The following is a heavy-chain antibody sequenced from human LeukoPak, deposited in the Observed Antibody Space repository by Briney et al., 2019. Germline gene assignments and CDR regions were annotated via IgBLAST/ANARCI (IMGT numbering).Heavy chain of an antibody. CDR3: AKAVLGGTNSDY. D-gene: IGHD1-14*01. J-gene: IGHJ4*02. CDR1: GFTFDDYA. Sequence: GGSLRLSCAASGFTFDDYAMHWVRQAPGKGLEWVSGISWNSGSIGYADSVKGRFTISRDNAKNSLYLQMNSLRAEDTALYYCAKAVLGGTNSDYWGQGTLVTVSS. CDR2: ISWNSGSI. V-gene: IGHV3-9*01.